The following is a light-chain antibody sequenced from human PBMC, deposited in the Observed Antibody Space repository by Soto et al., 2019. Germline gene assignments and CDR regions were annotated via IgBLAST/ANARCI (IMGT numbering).Light chain of an antibody. Sequence: QSVLTQPPSASGTPGQRVAISCSGGSSDIGSNPVNWYLHLPGAAPKLLIYRDNQRPSGVPDRFSGSKSGTSASLTISGLQSEDEADYCCPAWDDNIYGPVFGGGTKLTVL. CDR3: PAWDDNIYGPV. J-gene: IGLJ2*01. CDR2: RDN. V-gene: IGLV1-44*01. CDR1: SSDIGSNP.